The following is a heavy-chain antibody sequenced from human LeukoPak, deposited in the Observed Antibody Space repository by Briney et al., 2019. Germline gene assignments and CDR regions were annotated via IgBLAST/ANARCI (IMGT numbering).Heavy chain of an antibody. CDR3: ARDLGNWYFDL. CDR1: GYTFTSYY. J-gene: IGHJ2*01. V-gene: IGHV1-46*01. D-gene: IGHD3-16*01. CDR2: INPSGGST. Sequence: ASVKVSCKASGYTFTSYYMHWVRQAPGQGLEWMGIINPSGGSTSYAQKFQGGVTMTRDTSTSTVYMELSSLRSEDTAVYYCARDLGNWYFDLWGRGTLVTVSS.